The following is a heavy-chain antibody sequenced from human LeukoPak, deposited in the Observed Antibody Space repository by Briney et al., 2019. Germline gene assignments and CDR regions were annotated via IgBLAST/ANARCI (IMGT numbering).Heavy chain of an antibody. CDR3: ARGPEQWLVRSNWFDP. Sequence: SETLSLTCTVSGGSISSRSYYWGWIRQPPGKGLEWIGEIYHSGSTNYNPSLKSRVTITVDKSKNQFSLKLSSVTAADTAVYYCARGPEQWLVRSNWFDPWGQGTLVTVSS. CDR2: IYHSGST. V-gene: IGHV4-39*07. J-gene: IGHJ5*02. D-gene: IGHD6-19*01. CDR1: GGSISSRSYY.